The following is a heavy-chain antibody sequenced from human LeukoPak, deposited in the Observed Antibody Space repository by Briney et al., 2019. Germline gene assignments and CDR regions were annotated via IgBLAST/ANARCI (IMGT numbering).Heavy chain of an antibody. CDR3: ARGEHASGWYSGGDY. CDR1: GHTFTGYY. D-gene: IGHD6-19*01. Sequence: ASVKVSCKASGHTFTGYYMHWVRQAPGQGLEWMGWINPNSGGTNYAQKFQGRVTMTRDTSISTAYMELSRLRSDDTAVYYCARGEHASGWYSGGDYWGQGTLVTVSS. V-gene: IGHV1-2*02. J-gene: IGHJ4*02. CDR2: INPNSGGT.